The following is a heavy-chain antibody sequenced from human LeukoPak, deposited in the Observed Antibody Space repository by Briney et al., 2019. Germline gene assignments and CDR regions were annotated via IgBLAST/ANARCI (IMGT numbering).Heavy chain of an antibody. CDR1: GFTFSSYE. CDR2: ITSSGSTI. D-gene: IGHD6-19*01. V-gene: IGHV3-48*03. J-gene: IGHJ4*02. CDR3: AKDLWEEQWLDFDY. Sequence: GGSLRLSCAASGFTFSSYEMNWLRQAPGQGLEWVSYITSSGSTIYYADSVKGRFTTSRDNAKNSLYLQMNSLRAEDTAVYYCAKDLWEEQWLDFDYWGQGTLVTVSS.